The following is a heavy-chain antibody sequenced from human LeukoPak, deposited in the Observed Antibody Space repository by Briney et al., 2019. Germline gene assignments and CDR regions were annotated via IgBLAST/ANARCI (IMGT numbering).Heavy chain of an antibody. Sequence: GGSLRLSCAASGFTFSSYEMNWVRQAPGKGLEWVSYISDSDSTIYYADSVKGRFTISRDNAKNTLYLQMNSLRAEDTAVYYCAVLYYYDSSGYYPDAFDIWGQGTMVTVSS. CDR1: GFTFSSYE. J-gene: IGHJ3*02. CDR2: ISDSDSTI. D-gene: IGHD3-22*01. V-gene: IGHV3-48*03. CDR3: AVLYYYDSSGYYPDAFDI.